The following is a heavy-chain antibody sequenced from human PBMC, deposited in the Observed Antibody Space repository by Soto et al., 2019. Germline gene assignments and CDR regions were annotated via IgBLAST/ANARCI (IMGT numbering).Heavy chain of an antibody. CDR2: IIPIFDRA. J-gene: IGHJ4*02. D-gene: IGHD1-26*01. V-gene: IGHV1-69*01. CDR3: ARDRVGAQGGPYFDY. CDR1: GGTFTSYA. Sequence: QVQLVQSGAEVRKPGSSVKVSCKASGGTFTSYAISWVRQAPGQGLHWMGGIIPIFDRADYAQKFQGRVTITADDSTTTAHMQLSSLRSEDTAVYYCARDRVGAQGGPYFDYWGQGNLVTVSS.